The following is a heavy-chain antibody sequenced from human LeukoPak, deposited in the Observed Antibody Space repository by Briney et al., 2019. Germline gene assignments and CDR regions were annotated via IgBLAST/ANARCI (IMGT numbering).Heavy chain of an antibody. CDR3: AKDPPRHAVAGTNDY. J-gene: IGHJ4*02. CDR1: GFTFSSYW. CDR2: IKQDGSEK. V-gene: IGHV3-7*01. D-gene: IGHD6-19*01. Sequence: GGSLRLSCAASGFTFSSYWMSWVRQAPGKGLEWVANIKQDGSEKYYVDSVKGRFTISRDNAKNSLYLQMNSLRAEDTAVYYCAKDPPRHAVAGTNDYWGQGTLVTVSS.